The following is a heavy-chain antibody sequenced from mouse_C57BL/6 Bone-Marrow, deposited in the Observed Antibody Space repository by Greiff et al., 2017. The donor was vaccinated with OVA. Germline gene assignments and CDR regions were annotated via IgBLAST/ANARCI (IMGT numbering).Heavy chain of an antibody. CDR1: GFNIKDDY. D-gene: IGHD2-4*01. J-gene: IGHJ1*03. CDR2: IDPENGDT. Sequence: VQLKQSGAELVRPGASVKLSCTASGFNIKDDYMHWVKKRPEQGLEWIGWIDPENGDTEYASKFQGKATITADTSSNTAYLQLSSLTSEDTAVYYCTTERDYDWYFDVWGTGTTVTVSS. CDR3: TTERDYDWYFDV. V-gene: IGHV14-4*01.